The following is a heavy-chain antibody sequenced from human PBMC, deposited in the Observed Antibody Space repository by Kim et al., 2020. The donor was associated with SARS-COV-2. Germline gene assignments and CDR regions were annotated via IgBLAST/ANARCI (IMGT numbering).Heavy chain of an antibody. CDR2: ICSSSSNI. J-gene: IGHJ5*02. Sequence: GGSLRLSCAASGFTFSSYSMNWVRQAPGKGLEWVASICSSSSNIYYADSVKGRFTISRDNTKNSLYLQMNSLRAEDTAVYYCASSMVVAAPNNWFHPWGQGALVTVS. D-gene: IGHD2-15*01. V-gene: IGHV3-21*01. CDR1: GFTFSSYS. CDR3: ASSMVVAAPNNWFHP.